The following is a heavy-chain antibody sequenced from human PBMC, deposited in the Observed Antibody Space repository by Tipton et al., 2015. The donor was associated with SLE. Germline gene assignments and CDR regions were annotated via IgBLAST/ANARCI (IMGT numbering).Heavy chain of an antibody. CDR3: AKFSEIGTIDAFDI. D-gene: IGHD1-14*01. J-gene: IGHJ3*02. CDR1: GFTFSSYG. V-gene: IGHV3-21*01. Sequence: SLRLSCAASGFTFSSYGMHWVRQAPGKGLEWVSSISSSSSYIYYADSVKGRFTISRDNSKNTLYLQMNSLRAEDTAVYYCAKFSEIGTIDAFDIWGQGTMVTVSS. CDR2: ISSSSSYI.